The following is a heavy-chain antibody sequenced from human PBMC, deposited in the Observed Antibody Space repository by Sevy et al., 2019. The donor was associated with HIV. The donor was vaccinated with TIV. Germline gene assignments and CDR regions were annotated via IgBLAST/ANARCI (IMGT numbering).Heavy chain of an antibody. CDR1: GFTFSNYA. J-gene: IGHJ4*02. CDR3: AKGCYSGGDCYFDS. V-gene: IGHV3-23*01. Sequence: GGSLRLSCAASGFTFSNYAMTWVRQAPGRGLEWLSVISGSGGSTYSADSVKGRFAISRDNSKNTLYLQMSSLRAADTAIYFCAKGCYSGGDCYFDSWGQGTLVTVSS. CDR2: ISGSGGST. D-gene: IGHD2-21*02.